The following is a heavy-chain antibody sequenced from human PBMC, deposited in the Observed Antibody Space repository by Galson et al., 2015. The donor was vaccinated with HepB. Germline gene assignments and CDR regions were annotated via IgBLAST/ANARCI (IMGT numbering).Heavy chain of an antibody. J-gene: IGHJ2*01. CDR1: GFTFSSYT. CDR3: VRPRGAGAGDYQNWYFDL. D-gene: IGHD4-17*01. Sequence: SLRLSCAASGFTFSSYTMSWVRQAPGKGLEWVSSFSGTGSGTHYADSVKGRFTISRDNSKNALYLQMNSLRVEDTALYYCVRPRGAGAGDYQNWYFDLWGRGTLVTVSS. CDR2: FSGTGSGT. V-gene: IGHV3-23*01.